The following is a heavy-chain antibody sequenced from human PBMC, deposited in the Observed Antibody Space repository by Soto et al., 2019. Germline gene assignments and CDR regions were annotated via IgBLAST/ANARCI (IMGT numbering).Heavy chain of an antibody. CDR3: ATPGSSGYDAFDI. CDR2: FDPEDGET. V-gene: IGHV1-24*01. CDR1: GYTXTELS. J-gene: IGHJ3*02. D-gene: IGHD3-22*01. Sequence: SXKVSFKVSGYTXTELSMHLVRQAPGKGLEWIGGFDPEDGETIYAKKCQGRVTMTEDTSKETAYMELSSLRSEDTAVYYCATPGSSGYDAFDIWGQGTMGTVSS.